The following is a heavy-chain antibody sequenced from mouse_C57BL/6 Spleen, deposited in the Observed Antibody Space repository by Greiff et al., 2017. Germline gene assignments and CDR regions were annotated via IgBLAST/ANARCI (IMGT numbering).Heavy chain of an antibody. V-gene: IGHV1-66*01. Sequence: QVQLKQSGPELVKPGASVKISCKASGYSFTSYYIHWVKQRPGQGLEWIGWIYPGSGNTKYNEKFKGKATLTADTSSSTAYMQLSSLTSEDSAVYYCARGGQLRDYAMDYWGQGTSVTVSS. CDR1: GYSFTSYY. CDR2: IYPGSGNT. J-gene: IGHJ4*01. D-gene: IGHD3-2*02. CDR3: ARGGQLRDYAMDY.